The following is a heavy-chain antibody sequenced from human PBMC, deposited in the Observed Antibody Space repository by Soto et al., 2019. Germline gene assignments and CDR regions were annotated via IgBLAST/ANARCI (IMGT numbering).Heavy chain of an antibody. CDR3: ARIGNPDARLYFDY. J-gene: IGHJ4*02. Sequence: QVQLQESGPGLVKPSQTLSLTCTVSGGSISIGVYYWNWIRQHPGKGLEWIGYTYHTGSTYYNPSLESRVTIAVDPSKNQFSLKLSSVTAAATAVYYCARIGNPDARLYFDYWGQGALVTVSS. CDR1: GGSISIGVYY. CDR2: TYHTGST. V-gene: IGHV4-31*03.